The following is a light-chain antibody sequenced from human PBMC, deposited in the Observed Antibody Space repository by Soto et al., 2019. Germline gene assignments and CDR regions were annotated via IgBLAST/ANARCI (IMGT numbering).Light chain of an antibody. Sequence: EIVMTQSPASLSVSPGDGATLSCRASQSVASNVAWYQQKPGQGPRLLIHGASTRAVGVPARFSGSGSGTDFALTSDRRQYEDFAGYYCKQYHNWPPQYTFGQGTKLQIK. CDR3: KQYHNWPPQYT. J-gene: IGKJ2*01. CDR1: QSVASN. V-gene: IGKV3D-15*01. CDR2: GAS.